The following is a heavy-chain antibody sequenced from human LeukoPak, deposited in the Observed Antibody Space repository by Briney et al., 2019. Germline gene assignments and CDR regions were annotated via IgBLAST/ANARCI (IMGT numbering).Heavy chain of an antibody. D-gene: IGHD3-9*01. V-gene: IGHV3-74*01. CDR1: VFTFSNYW. CDR3: VRDWDHFDFDS. Sequence: PGGSLRLSCAASVFTFSNYWMHWVRQAPGKGLVWVSRIKGDGSHTIYADSVKGRFTISRDNAKNTLYLQMKSLSAEDTAVYYCVRDWDHFDFDSWGQGTLVTVSS. CDR2: IKGDGSHT. J-gene: IGHJ5*01.